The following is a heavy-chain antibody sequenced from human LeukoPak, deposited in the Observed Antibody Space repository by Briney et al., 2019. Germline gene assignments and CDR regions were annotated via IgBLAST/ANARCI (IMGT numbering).Heavy chain of an antibody. CDR3: TRSAGYSSGWYHDY. V-gene: IGHV3-49*04. J-gene: IGHJ4*02. CDR2: IRGKAYGGTT. CDR1: GFTFGDYA. Sequence: GGSLRLSCTASGFTFGDYAMSWVRQAPRKGLEWVGFIRGKAYGGTTEYAASVKGRFTISRDDSKSIAYLQMNSLKSEDTAVYYCTRSAGYSSGWYHDYWGQGTLVTVSS. D-gene: IGHD6-19*01.